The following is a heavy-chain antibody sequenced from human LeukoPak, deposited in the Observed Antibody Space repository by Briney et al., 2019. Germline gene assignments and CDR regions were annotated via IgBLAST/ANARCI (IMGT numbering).Heavy chain of an antibody. V-gene: IGHV3-21*04. J-gene: IGHJ4*02. CDR3: ARAEVVPFGY. CDR2: ISSSSSYI. CDR1: GFTFSSYS. Sequence: PGGSLRLSCAASGFTFSSYSMNWVRQAPGKGLEWVSSISSSSSYIYYADSVKGRFTISRDNAKNSLYLQMNSLRSDDTAVYYCARAEVVPFGYWGQGTLVTVSS.